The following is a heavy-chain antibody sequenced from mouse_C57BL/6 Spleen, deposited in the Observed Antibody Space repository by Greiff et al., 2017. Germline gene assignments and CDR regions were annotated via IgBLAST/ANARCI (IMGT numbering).Heavy chain of an antibody. V-gene: IGHV1-18*01. CDR1: GYTFTDYN. CDR2: INPNNGGT. Sequence: EVQLQQSGPELVKPGASVKIPCKASGYTFTDYNMDWVKQSHGKSLEWIGDINPNNGGTIYNQKFKGKATLTVDKSSSTAYMELRSLTSEDTAVYYCARLDYYGSSPWYFDVWGTGTTVTVSS. CDR3: ARLDYYGSSPWYFDV. D-gene: IGHD1-1*01. J-gene: IGHJ1*03.